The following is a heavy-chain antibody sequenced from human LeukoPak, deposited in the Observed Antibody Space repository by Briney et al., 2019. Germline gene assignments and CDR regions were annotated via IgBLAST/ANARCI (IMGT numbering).Heavy chain of an antibody. CDR2: ASGSGGTT. V-gene: IGHV3-23*01. D-gene: IGHD1-26*01. CDR1: GFSFSSYA. CDR3: TKGQRGTSFDP. J-gene: IGHJ5*02. Sequence: GGSLRLSCAASGFSFSSYAMSWVRQAPGKGLEWVSSASGSGGTTDYADSVKGRFIISRDNPRNTLYLQMNSLRGEDTAMYYCTKGQRGTSFDPWGQGTLVTVSS.